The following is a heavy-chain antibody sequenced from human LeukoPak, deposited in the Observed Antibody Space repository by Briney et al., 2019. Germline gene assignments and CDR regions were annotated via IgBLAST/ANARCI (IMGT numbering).Heavy chain of an antibody. CDR2: IIPIFGTA. Sequence: SVKVSCKASGGTFSSYAISWVRQTPGQGLEWMGGIIPIFGTANYAQKFQGRVTITADKSTSTAYMELSSLRSEDTAVYYCARAAAGTLWYWFDPWGQGTLVTVSS. CDR3: ARAAAGTLWYWFDP. D-gene: IGHD6-13*01. V-gene: IGHV1-69*06. J-gene: IGHJ5*02. CDR1: GGTFSSYA.